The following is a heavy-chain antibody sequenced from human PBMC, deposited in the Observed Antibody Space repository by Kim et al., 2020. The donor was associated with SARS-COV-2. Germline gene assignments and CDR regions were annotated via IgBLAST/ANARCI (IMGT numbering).Heavy chain of an antibody. D-gene: IGHD1-26*01. CDR2: VNPRKGTT. CDR1: GYNFLNYD. V-gene: IGHV1-8*01. J-gene: IGHJ4*02. Sequence: ASVKVSCKTSGYNFLNYDINWVRRATGQGLEWMGWVNPRKGTTGYAQKFRGRVTMTRDTSTRTFYMELSGLTSDDTAVYYCARGSGGDFAFWGQGTLVTVSS. CDR3: ARGSGGDFAF.